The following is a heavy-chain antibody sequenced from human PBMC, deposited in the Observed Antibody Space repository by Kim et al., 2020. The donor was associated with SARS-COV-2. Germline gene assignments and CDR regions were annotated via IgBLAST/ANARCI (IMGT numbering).Heavy chain of an antibody. CDR2: IYSGGST. V-gene: IGHV3-66*01. D-gene: IGHD2-2*01. Sequence: GGSLRLSCAASGFTVSSNYMSWVRQAPGKGLEWVSVIYSGGSTYYADSVKGRFTISRDNSKNTLYLQMNSLRAEDTAVYYCARERIVVVPAAKVVYYYYGMDVWGQGTTVTVSS. CDR3: ARERIVVVPAAKVVYYYYGMDV. J-gene: IGHJ6*02. CDR1: GFTVSSNY.